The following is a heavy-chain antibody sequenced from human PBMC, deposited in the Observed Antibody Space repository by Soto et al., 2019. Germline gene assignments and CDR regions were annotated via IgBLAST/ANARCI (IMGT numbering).Heavy chain of an antibody. CDR3: ATLAVASDFDY. V-gene: IGHV4-59*01. CDR2: IYYSGST. Sequence: PSETLSLTCTVSGGSISSYYWSWIRQPPGKGLEWIGYIYYSGSTNYNPSLKSRVTISVDTSKNQFSLKLNSVTAADTAVYYCATLAVASDFDYWGQGTLVTVSS. D-gene: IGHD6-19*01. CDR1: GGSISSYY. J-gene: IGHJ4*02.